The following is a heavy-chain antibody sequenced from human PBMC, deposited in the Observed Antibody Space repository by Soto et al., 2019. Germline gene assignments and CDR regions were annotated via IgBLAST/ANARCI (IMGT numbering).Heavy chain of an antibody. D-gene: IGHD2-2*01. CDR2: IIPIFGTA. V-gene: IGHV1-69*06. CDR3: ASGYCSSTSCQGNYYYGMDI. CDR1: GGTFSSYA. Sequence: GASVKVSCKASGGTFSSYAISWVRQAPGQGLEWMGGIIPIFGTANYAQKFQGRVTITADKSTSTAYMELSSLRSEDTAVYYCASGYCSSTSCQGNYYYGMDIWGQGTTVTVSS. J-gene: IGHJ6*02.